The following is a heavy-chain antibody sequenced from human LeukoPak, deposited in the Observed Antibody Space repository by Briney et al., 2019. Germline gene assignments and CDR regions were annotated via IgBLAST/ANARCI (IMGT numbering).Heavy chain of an antibody. CDR3: ARDQGYYDSSGYYYLSFDY. CDR2: IKQDGSEK. CDR1: GFTFSSYW. D-gene: IGHD3-22*01. J-gene: IGHJ4*02. V-gene: IGHV3-7*01. Sequence: GGSLRLSCAASGFTFSSYWMSWVRQAPGKGLEWVANIKQDGSEKYYVDSVKGRFTISRDNAKNSLYLQMNSLRAEDTAVYYCARDQGYYDSSGYYYLSFDYWGQGTLATVSS.